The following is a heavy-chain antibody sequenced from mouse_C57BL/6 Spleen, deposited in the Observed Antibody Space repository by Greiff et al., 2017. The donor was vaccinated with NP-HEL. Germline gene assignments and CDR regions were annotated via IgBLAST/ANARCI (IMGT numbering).Heavy chain of an antibody. CDR3: ARRDYYGNSWFAY. CDR2: IDPNRGGT. V-gene: IGHV1-72*01. D-gene: IGHD2-1*01. CDR1: GYTFTSYW. J-gene: IGHJ3*01. Sequence: VQLQQPGAELVKPGASVKLSCNASGYTFTSYWMHWVKQRPGRGLEWIGRIDPNRGGTKYNEKFKSKATLTVDKPSSTAYMQLSSLTSEDSAVYYCARRDYYGNSWFAYWGQGTLVTVSA.